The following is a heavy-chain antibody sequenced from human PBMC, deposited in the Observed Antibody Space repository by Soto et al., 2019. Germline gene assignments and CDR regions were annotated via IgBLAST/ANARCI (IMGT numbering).Heavy chain of an antibody. D-gene: IGHD4-17*01. CDR3: ASLRGYDYGDYYPGDYFDY. V-gene: IGHV3-33*01. CDR1: GFTFSSYG. J-gene: IGHJ4*02. Sequence: PGGSLRLSCAASGFTFSSYGMHWVRQAPGKGLEWVAVIWYDGSNKYYADSVKGRFTISRDNSKNTLYLQMNSLRAEDTAVYYCASLRGYDYGDYYPGDYFDYWGQGTLVTVSS. CDR2: IWYDGSNK.